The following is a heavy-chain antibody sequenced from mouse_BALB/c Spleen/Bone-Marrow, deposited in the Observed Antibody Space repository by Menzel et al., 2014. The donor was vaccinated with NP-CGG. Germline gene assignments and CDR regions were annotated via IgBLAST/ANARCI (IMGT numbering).Heavy chain of an antibody. J-gene: IGHJ4*01. Sequence: QVQLKESGAELARPGASVKLSCKASGYTFXSYWMQWVKQRPGQGLEWIGAIYPGDGDTRYTQKFKGKATLTADKSSSTAYMQLSSLASEDSAVYYCARFYGYDGMDYWGQGTSVTVSS. V-gene: IGHV1-87*01. D-gene: IGHD2-2*01. CDR1: GYTFXSYW. CDR2: IYPGDGDT. CDR3: ARFYGYDGMDY.